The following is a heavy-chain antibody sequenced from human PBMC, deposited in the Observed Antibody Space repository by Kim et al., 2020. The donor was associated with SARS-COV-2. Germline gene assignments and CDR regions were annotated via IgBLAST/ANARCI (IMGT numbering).Heavy chain of an antibody. CDR3: AKGRHDILTDHDY. D-gene: IGHD3-9*01. CDR2: ISGSGGST. V-gene: IGHV3-23*01. J-gene: IGHJ4*02. Sequence: GGSLRLSCAASEFTFSSYAMSWVRQAPGKWLQWVSGISGSGGSTYYADSVKGRFTVSRDNSKNTLFLQMNSLGAEDTAVYYCAKGRHDILTDHDYWGQGTLVTVSS. CDR1: EFTFSSYA.